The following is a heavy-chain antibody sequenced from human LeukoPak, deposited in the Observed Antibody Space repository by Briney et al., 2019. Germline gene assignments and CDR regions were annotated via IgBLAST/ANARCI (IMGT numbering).Heavy chain of an antibody. D-gene: IGHD4-17*01. Sequence: GGSLRLSCAASGFTFSSYAMHWVRQAPGKGLEWVANIKQDGSEKYYVDSVKGRFTISRDNAKNSLYLQMNSLRAEDTAVYYCARVQLGYGDYSYYFDYWGQGTLVTVSS. CDR1: GFTFSSYA. CDR2: IKQDGSEK. J-gene: IGHJ4*02. V-gene: IGHV3-7*01. CDR3: ARVQLGYGDYSYYFDY.